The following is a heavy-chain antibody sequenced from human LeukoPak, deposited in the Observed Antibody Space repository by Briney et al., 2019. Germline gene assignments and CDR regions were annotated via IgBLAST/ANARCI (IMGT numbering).Heavy chain of an antibody. J-gene: IGHJ5*02. CDR1: GGSISSYY. D-gene: IGHD3-3*01. CDR2: IYYSGST. CDR3: ARDRRLLTIFGVAKGGWLDP. V-gene: IGHV4-59*01. Sequence: SETLSLTCTVSGGSISSYYWSWIRQPPGKGLEWIGYIYYSGSTNYNPSLKSRVTISVDTSKNQFSLKLSSVTAADTAVYYCARDRRLLTIFGVAKGGWLDPWGQGTLVTVSS.